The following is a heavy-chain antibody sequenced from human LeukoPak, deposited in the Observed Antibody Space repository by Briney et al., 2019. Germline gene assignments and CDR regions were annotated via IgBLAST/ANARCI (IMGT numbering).Heavy chain of an antibody. CDR3: ARLGGDTYYFGSGSYPNWYFDL. CDR2: IYPDDSDT. D-gene: IGHD3-10*01. J-gene: IGHJ2*01. V-gene: IGHV5-51*01. CDR1: GYSFTTYW. Sequence: GESLKISCKASGYSFTTYWIGWVRQMPGKGLECMGIIYPDDSDTTYSPSFQGQVTISADKSFSTAYLQWSSLKASDTAIYYCARLGGDTYYFGSGSYPNWYFDLCGRGTLVTVSS.